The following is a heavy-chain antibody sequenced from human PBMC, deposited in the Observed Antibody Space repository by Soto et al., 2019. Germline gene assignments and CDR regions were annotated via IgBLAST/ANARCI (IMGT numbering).Heavy chain of an antibody. CDR2: ISGSGGST. V-gene: IGHV3-23*01. J-gene: IGHJ4*02. CDR3: AKDSTAYSSSYDFDY. D-gene: IGHD6-6*01. Sequence: EVQLLESGGGLVQPGGSLRLSCAASGFTFSSYAMSWVRQAPGKGPEWVSAISGSGGSTYYADSVKGRFTISRDNSKNTLYLQMNSLRAEDTAVYYCAKDSTAYSSSYDFDYWGQGTLVTVSS. CDR1: GFTFSSYA.